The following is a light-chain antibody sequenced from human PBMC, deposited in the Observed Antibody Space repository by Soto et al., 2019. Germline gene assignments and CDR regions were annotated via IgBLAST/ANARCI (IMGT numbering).Light chain of an antibody. CDR2: DVS. J-gene: IGLJ1*01. Sequence: QSVRTQPASVSGSPRQSITISCTGTSSDVGTYNHVSWYQQHPGKAPKLMIYDVSNRPSGVSNRFSGSKSGNTASLTISGLQAEDEADYYCSSYTTSTTLGVFGTGTKVTVL. CDR1: SSDVGTYNH. V-gene: IGLV2-14*01. CDR3: SSYTTSTTLGV.